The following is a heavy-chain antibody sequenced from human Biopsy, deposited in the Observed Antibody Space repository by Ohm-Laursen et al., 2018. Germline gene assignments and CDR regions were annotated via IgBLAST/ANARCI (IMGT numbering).Heavy chain of an antibody. D-gene: IGHD2-15*01. CDR1: GQTFSDYY. J-gene: IGHJ4*02. CDR2: INQSGRT. V-gene: IGHV4-34*08. Sequence: SDTLSLTCDVYGQTFSDYYWSWIRQPPGKGLEWIGQINQSGRTNYNPSLKSRVNISADKSNNQFPLKLTSVTSADTAVYFCGNEVHGRDYWGLGALVTVSS. CDR3: GNEVHGRDY.